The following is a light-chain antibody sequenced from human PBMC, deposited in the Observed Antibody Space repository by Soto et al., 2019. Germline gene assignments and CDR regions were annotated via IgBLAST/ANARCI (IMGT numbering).Light chain of an antibody. J-gene: IGLJ1*01. CDR1: SSDVGGFDW. V-gene: IGLV2-8*01. Sequence: LTQPPSASGSPGQSVTISCTGSSSDVGGFDWVSWYQQHPGKVPKLMIYDVTKRPSGVPDRFSGSKSGNTASLTVSGLQAEDEADYYCCSYAGTRAVFGTGTKVTVL. CDR2: DVT. CDR3: CSYAGTRAV.